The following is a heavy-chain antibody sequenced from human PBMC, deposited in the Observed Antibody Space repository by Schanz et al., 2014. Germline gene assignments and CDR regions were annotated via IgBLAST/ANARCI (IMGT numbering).Heavy chain of an antibody. J-gene: IGHJ5*02. CDR2: TSTDGTKT. V-gene: IGHV3-30*04. Sequence: QVELVESGGGVVQPGTSLRLSCAASGFTFRGHAMHWVRQAPGQGLEKVAVTSTDGTKTYYAASVKGRFTISRDNAKSSLYLQMNSLRDEDTAVYYCAAPTILAAWGQGTLVAVSS. CDR3: AAPTILAA. D-gene: IGHD3-3*01. CDR1: GFTFRGHA.